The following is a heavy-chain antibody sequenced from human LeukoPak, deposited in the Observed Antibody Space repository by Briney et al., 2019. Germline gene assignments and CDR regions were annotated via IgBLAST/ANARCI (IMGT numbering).Heavy chain of an antibody. Sequence: GRSLRLSCAASGFTFSSYAMHWVRQAPGKGLEWMAVISYDGSNKYYADSVKGRFTISRDNSKNTLYLQMNSLRAEDTAVYYCARDHTRIAVAGTYYYYGMDVWGQGTTVTVSS. D-gene: IGHD6-19*01. J-gene: IGHJ6*02. V-gene: IGHV3-30-3*01. CDR1: GFTFSSYA. CDR2: ISYDGSNK. CDR3: ARDHTRIAVAGTYYYYGMDV.